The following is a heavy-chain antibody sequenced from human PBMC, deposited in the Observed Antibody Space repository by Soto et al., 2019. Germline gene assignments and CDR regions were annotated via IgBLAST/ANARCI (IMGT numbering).Heavy chain of an antibody. CDR1: GFTFTSSA. V-gene: IGHV1-58*01. CDR2: IVVGSGNT. D-gene: IGHD3-22*01. CDR3: AATYYYDSSAYYSEDFDY. Sequence: QMQLVQSGPEVKKPGTSVKVSCKASGFTFTSSAVQWVRQARGQRLEWIGWIVVGSGNTNYAQKFQERVTITRDMSTSTAYMELSSLRSEDTAVYYCAATYYYDSSAYYSEDFDYWGQGTLVTVSS. J-gene: IGHJ4*02.